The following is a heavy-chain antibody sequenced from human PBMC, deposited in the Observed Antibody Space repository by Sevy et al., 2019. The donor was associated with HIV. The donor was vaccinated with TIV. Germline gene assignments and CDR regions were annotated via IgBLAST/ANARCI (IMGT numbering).Heavy chain of an antibody. D-gene: IGHD3-22*01. CDR3: AKDRYHTSGYYPEGAFDI. V-gene: IGHV3-23*01. CDR1: GFTFSTYA. CDR2: ISGSGGST. Sequence: GGSLRLSCAASGFTFSTYAMSWVRQTPGKGLQWVSVISGSGGSTYYAASVKGRFTISRDNSKNTLYLQMDSLRAEDTAVYYCAKDRYHTSGYYPEGAFDIWGQGTMVTVSS. J-gene: IGHJ3*02.